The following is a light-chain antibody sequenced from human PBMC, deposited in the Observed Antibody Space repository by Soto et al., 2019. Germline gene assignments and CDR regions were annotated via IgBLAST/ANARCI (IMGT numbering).Light chain of an antibody. J-gene: IGLJ1*01. Sequence: QSVLTQPPSASGTPGQRVTISCSGSSSNVGGNPVNWYQHVPTTAPKLLIYTNTLRPSGVPDRFSGSKSGTSASLAISGLQSEDEADYYCASWDDGLNGPVFGTGTKVTVL. CDR3: ASWDDGLNGPV. CDR2: TNT. CDR1: SSNVGGNP. V-gene: IGLV1-44*01.